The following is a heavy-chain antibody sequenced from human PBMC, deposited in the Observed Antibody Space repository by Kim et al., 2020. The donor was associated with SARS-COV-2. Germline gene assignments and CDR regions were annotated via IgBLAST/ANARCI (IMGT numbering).Heavy chain of an antibody. V-gene: IGHV4-34*01. CDR1: GGSFSGYY. CDR3: ASGGPPPTH. Sequence: SETLSLTCAVSGGSFSGYYWSWIRQPPGKGLEWIGEINYSGSTNYNPSLKSRVTISVDTSKNQFSLKLSSVTAADTAVYYCASGGPPPTHWGQGNLVTVSS. CDR2: INYSGST. J-gene: IGHJ4*02.